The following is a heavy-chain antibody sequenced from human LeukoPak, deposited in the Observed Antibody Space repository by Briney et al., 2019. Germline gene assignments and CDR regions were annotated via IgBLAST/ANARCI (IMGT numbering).Heavy chain of an antibody. Sequence: SETLSLTCTVSGGSISSGAYYWSWIRQHPXKGLEWIGFIYYSGSTYYKTSLKSRVTISIDTSKNQFSLKLSSVTAADTAVYYCVGLGSSWYRSLDSWGQGTLVTVSS. CDR1: GGSISSGAYY. V-gene: IGHV4-31*03. CDR3: VGLGSSWYRSLDS. J-gene: IGHJ4*02. CDR2: IYYSGST. D-gene: IGHD6-13*01.